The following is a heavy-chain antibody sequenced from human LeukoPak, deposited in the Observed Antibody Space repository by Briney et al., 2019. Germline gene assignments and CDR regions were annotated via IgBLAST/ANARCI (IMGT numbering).Heavy chain of an antibody. CDR3: ATMIAGGHTDY. J-gene: IGHJ4*02. D-gene: IGHD3-22*01. Sequence: SVKVSCKASGYTFTGYYMHWVRQAPGQGLEWMGRIIPILGIANYAQKFQGRVTITADKSTSTAYMELSSLRSEDTAVYYCATMIAGGHTDYWGQGTLVTVSS. CDR2: IIPILGIA. CDR1: GYTFTGYY. V-gene: IGHV1-69*02.